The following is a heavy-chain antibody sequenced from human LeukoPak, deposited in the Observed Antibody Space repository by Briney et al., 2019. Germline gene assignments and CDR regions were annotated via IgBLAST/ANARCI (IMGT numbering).Heavy chain of an antibody. CDR2: IYPDDSDT. V-gene: IGHV5-51*01. CDR3: ARRPAGAAGLFFDY. J-gene: IGHJ4*02. D-gene: IGHD6-19*01. CDR1: GYNFTTYW. Sequence: GESLKISCKASGYNFTTYWIAWVRQMPGKGLECMGIIYPDDSDTRYSPTFQGQVSISADKSTSTAYLQWSSLKAPDTAMYYCARRPAGAAGLFFDYWGQGALVTVSS.